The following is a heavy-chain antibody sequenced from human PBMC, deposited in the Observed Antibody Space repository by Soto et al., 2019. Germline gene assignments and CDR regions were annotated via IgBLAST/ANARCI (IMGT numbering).Heavy chain of an antibody. J-gene: IGHJ4*02. Sequence: PSETLSLTCAVSGHSISSGFYYWSWIRQPPGKRLEWIGYVYCSGTTNYNPSLKSRVTISVDLSKNQFSLRLSSVTTADTALYYCARTTAVPNTLRSRYFFDYWGQGTLVTVSS. CDR3: ARTTAVPNTLRSRYFFDY. CDR1: GHSISSGFYY. D-gene: IGHD4-17*01. CDR2: VYCSGTT. V-gene: IGHV4-61*01.